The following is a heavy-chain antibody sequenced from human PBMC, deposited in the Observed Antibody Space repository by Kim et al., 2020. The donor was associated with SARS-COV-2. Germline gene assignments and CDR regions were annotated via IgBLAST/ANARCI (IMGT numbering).Heavy chain of an antibody. J-gene: IGHJ6*02. D-gene: IGHD3-3*01. CDR3: AAGRYYDFWSGYRNYYYYGMDV. CDR1: GGTFSSYA. CDR2: IIPILGIA. Sequence: SVKVSCKASGGTFSSYAISWVRKAPGQGLEWMGRIIPILGIANYAQKFQGRVTITADKSTSTAYMELSSLRSEDTAVYYCAAGRYYDFWSGYRNYYYYGMDVWGQGTTVTVSS. V-gene: IGHV1-69*04.